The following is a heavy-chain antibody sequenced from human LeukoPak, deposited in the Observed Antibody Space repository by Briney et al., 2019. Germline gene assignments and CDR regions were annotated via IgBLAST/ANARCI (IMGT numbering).Heavy chain of an antibody. CDR2: ISDTGNT. V-gene: IGHV3-23*01. Sequence: HPGGSLRLSCAASGFSLSRYDMHWVRQAPGKGLEWVSAISDTGNTYHADSVKGRFTISRDSSKNTLFLQMNRLRPEDAAVYYCAKAPVTTCRGAFCYPFDYWGLGTLVTVSS. CDR3: AKAPVTTCRGAFCYPFDY. CDR1: GFSLSRYD. J-gene: IGHJ4*02. D-gene: IGHD2-15*01.